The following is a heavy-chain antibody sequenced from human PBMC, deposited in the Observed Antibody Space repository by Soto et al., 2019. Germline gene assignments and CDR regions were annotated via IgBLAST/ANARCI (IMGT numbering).Heavy chain of an antibody. CDR1: GFTFGIYS. D-gene: IGHD2-15*01. Sequence: EVQLVESGGGLVQRGGSLRLSCAASGFTFGIYSMNWVRQAPGKGLEWIAYINGSSSTMYYADSVKGRFIISRDNADNSLYMQMNSLRDADTAVYYCARGDRFRCSGDRGCSDGRLLSWGQGTLVTVSS. V-gene: IGHV3-48*02. CDR2: INGSSSTM. J-gene: IGHJ5*02. CDR3: ARGDRFRCSGDRGCSDGRLLS.